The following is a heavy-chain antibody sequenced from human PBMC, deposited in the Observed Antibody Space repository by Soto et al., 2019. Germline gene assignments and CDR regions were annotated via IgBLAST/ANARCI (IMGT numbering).Heavy chain of an antibody. V-gene: IGHV1-58*02. Sequence: ASVKVSCKASGFTFTSSAMQWVRQARGQRLEWIGWIVVGSGNTNYAQKFQERVTITRDMSTSTAYMELSSLRSEDTAVYYCAASAYCSGGSCYSGVIAFDIWGQGTMVTVSS. CDR1: GFTFTSSA. CDR2: IVVGSGNT. D-gene: IGHD2-15*01. J-gene: IGHJ3*02. CDR3: AASAYCSGGSCYSGVIAFDI.